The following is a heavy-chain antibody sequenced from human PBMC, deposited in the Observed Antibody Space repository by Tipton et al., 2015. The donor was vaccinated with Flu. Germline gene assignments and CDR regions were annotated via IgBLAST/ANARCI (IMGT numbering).Heavy chain of an antibody. D-gene: IGHD3-16*01. CDR1: GFTLSNNY. CDR2: IFKDGST. Sequence: QLVQSGGGLVQPGGSLRLSCTGSGFTLSNNYMTWVRQAPGKGLEWVSVIFKDGSTFFVDSVKGRFTISRDDPKNTVFLQMNILRVEDTAVYYWARERPQGGLDYWGQGTLVTVSS. CDR3: ARERPQGGLDY. J-gene: IGHJ4*02. V-gene: IGHV3-66*01.